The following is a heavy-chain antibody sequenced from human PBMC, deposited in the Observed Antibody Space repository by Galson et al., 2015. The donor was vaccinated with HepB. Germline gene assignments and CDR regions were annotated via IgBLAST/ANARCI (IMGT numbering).Heavy chain of an antibody. CDR2: TYYRSKWYN. CDR3: ARDSFYDNTGYPVPRNFGVDV. V-gene: IGHV6-1*01. D-gene: IGHD3-22*01. CDR1: GDSVSSSTAA. Sequence: CAISGDSVSSSTAAWNWIRQSPSRGLAWLGRTYYRSKWYNDYAVSVKSRITINPDTSKNQFSLQLSSVTPDDTAVYYCARDSFYDNTGYPVPRNFGVDVWGQGTTVTVSS. J-gene: IGHJ6*02.